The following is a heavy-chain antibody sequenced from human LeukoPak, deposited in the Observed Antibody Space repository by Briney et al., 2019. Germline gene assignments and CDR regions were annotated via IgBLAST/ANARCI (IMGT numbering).Heavy chain of an antibody. CDR2: IKQDGSEK. CDR3: AKDFKAYSSSWVIDY. CDR1: GFSFSDHW. J-gene: IGHJ4*02. D-gene: IGHD6-6*01. V-gene: IGHV3-7*01. Sequence: QSGGSLRLSCAASGFSFSDHWMSWVRQAPGKGLEWVANIKQDGSEKYYVDSVKGRFTISRDNAKNSLYLQMNSLRAEDTAVYYCAKDFKAYSSSWVIDYWGQGTLVTVSS.